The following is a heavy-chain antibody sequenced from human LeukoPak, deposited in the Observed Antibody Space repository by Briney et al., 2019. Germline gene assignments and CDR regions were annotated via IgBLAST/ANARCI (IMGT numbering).Heavy chain of an antibody. J-gene: IGHJ3*02. D-gene: IGHD4-17*01. CDR2: IYHSGST. CDR3: ARGGTVTTAGSKASDI. Sequence: SETLSLTCTVSGYSISSGYYWGWIRQPPGKGLEWIGSIYHSGSTYYNPSLKSRATISVDTSKNQFSLKLSSVTAADTAVYYCARGGTVTTAGSKASDIWGQGTMVTVSS. CDR1: GYSISSGYY. V-gene: IGHV4-38-2*02.